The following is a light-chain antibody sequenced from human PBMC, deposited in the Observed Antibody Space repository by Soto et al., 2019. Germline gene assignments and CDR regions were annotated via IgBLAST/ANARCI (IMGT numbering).Light chain of an antibody. Sequence: DIQMTQSPSSLSASVGDRVTITCQASQDISTHLTWFQQKPGKAPKLLIYDVSILETGVPSRFSGSESGTHFTFSISSLQPEDIATYYCQQFDSLPLTFGGGTKVDIK. V-gene: IGKV1-33*01. J-gene: IGKJ4*01. CDR3: QQFDSLPLT. CDR2: DVS. CDR1: QDISTH.